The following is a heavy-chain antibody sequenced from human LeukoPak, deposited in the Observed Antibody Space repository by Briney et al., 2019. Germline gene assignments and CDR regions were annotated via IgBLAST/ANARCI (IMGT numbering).Heavy chain of an antibody. CDR3: ARGIAVAGTPWFDP. CDR1: GGSISSGSYY. CDR2: IYTSGST. Sequence: SETLSLTCTVSGGSISSGSYYWSWIRQPAGKGLEWIGRIYTSGSTNYNPSLKSRVTISVDTSKNQFSLKLSSVTAADTAAYYCARGIAVAGTPWFDPWGQGTLVTVSS. J-gene: IGHJ5*02. D-gene: IGHD6-19*01. V-gene: IGHV4-61*02.